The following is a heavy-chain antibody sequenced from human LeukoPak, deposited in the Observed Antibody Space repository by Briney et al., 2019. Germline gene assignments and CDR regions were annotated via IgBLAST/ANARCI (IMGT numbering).Heavy chain of an antibody. V-gene: IGHV1-3*01. CDR2: INDGNGNT. D-gene: IGHD3-10*01. J-gene: IGHJ4*02. CDR3: ARGLLWFGELDSN. CDR1: GYTFTSYA. Sequence: ASVKVSCKASGYTFTSYAMHWVRQAPGQRLEWMGWINDGNGNTKYSQKFQGRVTITRDTSASTAYMELSSLRSEDTAVYYCARGLLWFGELDSNWGQGTLVTVSS.